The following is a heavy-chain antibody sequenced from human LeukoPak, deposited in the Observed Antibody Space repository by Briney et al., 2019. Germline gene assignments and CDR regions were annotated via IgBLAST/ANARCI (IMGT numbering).Heavy chain of an antibody. CDR3: AKDIYGDYGGPDY. J-gene: IGHJ4*02. CDR1: GFTFTSSA. Sequence: GTSVKVSCKASGFTFTSSAMQWVRQARGQRLEWIGWIVVGSGNTNYAQKFQERVTITRDMSTSTAYMELSSLRAEDTAVYYCAKDIYGDYGGPDYWGQGTLVIVSS. CDR2: IVVGSGNT. D-gene: IGHD4-17*01. V-gene: IGHV1-58*02.